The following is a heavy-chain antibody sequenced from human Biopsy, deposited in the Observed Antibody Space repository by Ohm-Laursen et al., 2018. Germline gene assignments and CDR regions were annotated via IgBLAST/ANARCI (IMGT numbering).Heavy chain of an antibody. V-gene: IGHV4-39*01. D-gene: IGHD4-17*01. CDR1: DGSINSNDYY. CDR2: GHYRGAT. J-gene: IGHJ3*01. Sequence: TLSLTCTVSDGSINSNDYYWGWIRQAPGKGLEWLGGGHYRGATYYNPPLPRRATFSVDKAKNQFFLKLGAAAAADTAVYYCARPLRGGEYEGFDLWGPGTMVSVSP. CDR3: ARPLRGGEYEGFDL.